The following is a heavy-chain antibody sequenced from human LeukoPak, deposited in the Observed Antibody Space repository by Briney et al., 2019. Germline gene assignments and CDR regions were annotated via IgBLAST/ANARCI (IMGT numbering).Heavy chain of an antibody. CDR1: GFIVSGNH. CDR3: ATERPGSRTLDS. J-gene: IGHJ4*02. V-gene: IGHV3-66*01. CDR2: VYSVGAT. Sequence: GGSLRLSCAASGFIVSGNHMKWVRLAPGKGLEWVSIVYSVGATYYEDSVKGRFTISRDDSKNIVYLQMNNLRSEDTAVYFCATERPGSRTLDSWGQGTLVTVSS. D-gene: IGHD1-14*01.